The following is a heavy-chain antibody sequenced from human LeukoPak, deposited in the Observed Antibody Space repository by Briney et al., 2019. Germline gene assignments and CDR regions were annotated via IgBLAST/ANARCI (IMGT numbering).Heavy chain of an antibody. D-gene: IGHD6-19*01. CDR2: IYYSGST. V-gene: IGHV4-59*01. J-gene: IGHJ4*02. CDR1: GGSISSYY. Sequence: SETLSLTCTVSGGSISSYYWSWIRQPPGKGLEWIGYIYYSGSTNYNSSLKSRVTISVDTSKNQFSLRLSSVTAADTAVYYCAREYSDSSGHLDYWGQGTLVTVSS. CDR3: AREYSDSSGHLDY.